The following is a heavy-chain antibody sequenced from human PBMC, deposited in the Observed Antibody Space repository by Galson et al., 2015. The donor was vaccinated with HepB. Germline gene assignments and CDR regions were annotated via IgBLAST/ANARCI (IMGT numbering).Heavy chain of an antibody. D-gene: IGHD5-24*01. CDR3: ATPDGRDGSGFDI. CDR2: VDPEDGET. Sequence: VKVSCKVSGYTFTDYYMHWVQQAPGKGLEWMGLVDPEDGETIYAEKFQGRVTIIADTSTDTAYMELSSLRSEDTAVYYCATPDGRDGSGFDIWGQGTMVTVSS. CDR1: GYTFTDYY. V-gene: IGHV1-69-2*01. J-gene: IGHJ3*02.